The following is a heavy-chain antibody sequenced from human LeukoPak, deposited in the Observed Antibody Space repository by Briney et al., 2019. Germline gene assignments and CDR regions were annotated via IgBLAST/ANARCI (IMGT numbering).Heavy chain of an antibody. V-gene: IGHV4-34*01. Sequence: PSETLSLTCAVYGGSFSGYYWSWIRQPPGKGLEWIGEINHSGSTNYNPSLKSRVTISVDTSKNQFSLKLSSVTAADTAVYYCARNRHRRYSCGYLDYWGQGTLVTVSS. CDR2: INHSGST. D-gene: IGHD5-18*01. CDR1: GGSFSGYY. J-gene: IGHJ4*02. CDR3: ARNRHRRYSCGYLDY.